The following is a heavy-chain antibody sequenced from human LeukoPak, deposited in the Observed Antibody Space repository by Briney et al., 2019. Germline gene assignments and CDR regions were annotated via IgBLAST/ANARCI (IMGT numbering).Heavy chain of an antibody. CDR1: GITSSSST. V-gene: IGHV3-48*01. CDR3: VKSRSSGMKWGDGRYNYYDVMDV. J-gene: IGHJ6*02. Sequence: GGSLRLSCAASGITSSSSTIHWVRQAPGKGLEWISVIRSHPNIIYIADSLKGRFTISRDNANNSLDLHMNSLTVEDTGVYYCVKSRSSGMKWGDGRYNYYDVMDVWGQGTTVTVSS. CDR2: IRSHPNII. D-gene: IGHD3-22*01.